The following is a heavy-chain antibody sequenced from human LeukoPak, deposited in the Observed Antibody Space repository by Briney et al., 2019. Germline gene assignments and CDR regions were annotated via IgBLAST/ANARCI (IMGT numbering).Heavy chain of an antibody. J-gene: IGHJ4*02. V-gene: IGHV3-11*03. CDR3: ASGYSSSWFDY. CDR1: GFIFSDYY. CDR2: ISSSSSYT. D-gene: IGHD6-13*01. Sequence: GGSLRLSCAASGFIFSDYYMSWIRQAPGKGLEWVSYISSSSSYTNYADSVKGRFTISRDNAKNSLYLQMNGLRAEDTAVYYCASGYSSSWFDYWGQGTLVTVSS.